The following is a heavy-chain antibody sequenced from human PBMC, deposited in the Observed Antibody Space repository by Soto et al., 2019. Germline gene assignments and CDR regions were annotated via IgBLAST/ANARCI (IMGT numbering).Heavy chain of an antibody. J-gene: IGHJ4*02. CDR2: IWYDGSNK. CDR1: GFTFSSYG. V-gene: IGHV3-33*01. CDR3: ARDEGRAYDSSGYPSH. Sequence: QVQLVESGGGVVQPGRSLRLSCAASGFTFSSYGMHWVRQAPGKGLEWVAVIWYDGSNKYYADSVKGRFTISRDNSKNTLYLQMNSLRAEDTAVYYCARDEGRAYDSSGYPSHWGQGTLVTVSS. D-gene: IGHD3-22*01.